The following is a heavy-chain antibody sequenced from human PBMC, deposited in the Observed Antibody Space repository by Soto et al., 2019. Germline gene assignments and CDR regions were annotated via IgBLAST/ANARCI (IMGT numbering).Heavy chain of an antibody. J-gene: IGHJ2*01. CDR1: GFRFSHYG. D-gene: IGHD3-10*01. CDR3: ARDIRGGTLPTNYHWYFDL. Sequence: GGSLRLSCAASGFRFSHYGMHWVRQAPGKGLEWVALIWYDGSRRDYGDSVKGRFTISRDNSKNTLDLQMDSLRVEDTAMYYCARDIRGGTLPTNYHWYFDLWGRGTLVTVSS. CDR2: IWYDGSRR. V-gene: IGHV3-33*01.